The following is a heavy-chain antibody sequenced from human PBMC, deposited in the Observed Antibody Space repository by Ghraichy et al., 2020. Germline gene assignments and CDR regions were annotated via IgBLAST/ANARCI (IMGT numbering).Heavy chain of an antibody. Sequence: GGSLRLSCAASGLTFRSYSMNWVRQAPGKGLEWISYISSSTTTIYYADSVQGRFTISRDNAENSLYLQMNSLRAEDTAVYYCARGNYDTKLIKEYSYCMEVWGRGTTVTVSS. D-gene: IGHD1-7*01. V-gene: IGHV3-48*04. CDR3: ARGNYDTKLIKEYSYCMEV. CDR1: GLTFRSYS. J-gene: IGHJ6*02. CDR2: ISSSTTTI.